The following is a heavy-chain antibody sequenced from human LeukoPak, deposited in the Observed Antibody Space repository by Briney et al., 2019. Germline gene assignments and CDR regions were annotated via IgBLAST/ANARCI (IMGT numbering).Heavy chain of an antibody. J-gene: IGHJ4*02. CDR1: GYTFPSCY. Sequence: ASVKVSCKASGYTFPSCYMHGVGQAPGQGLEGMGIINPSGGSTSYAQKLQGRVTLTRDTSTSTVYMELSSTSSEDTAVYYSARRYYYDSSGYWDYWGQGTLVTVSS. CDR3: ARRYYYDSSGYWDY. CDR2: INPSGGST. V-gene: IGHV1-46*01. D-gene: IGHD3-22*01.